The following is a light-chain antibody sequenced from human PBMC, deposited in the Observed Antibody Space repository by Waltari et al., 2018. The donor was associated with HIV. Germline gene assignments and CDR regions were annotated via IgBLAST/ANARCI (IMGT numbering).Light chain of an antibody. V-gene: IGKV1-33*01. CDR1: QDIRNS. J-gene: IGKJ2*01. CDR3: QQYHDFPRT. Sequence: IQMTQSPSSLAASAGDRVTITCQASQDIRNSLNWYQQKPGKAPKLLIYGASNLETGVPPRFSGGGSGTDFLLTITSLEPEDIATYYCQQYHDFPRTLGQGTKLDI. CDR2: GAS.